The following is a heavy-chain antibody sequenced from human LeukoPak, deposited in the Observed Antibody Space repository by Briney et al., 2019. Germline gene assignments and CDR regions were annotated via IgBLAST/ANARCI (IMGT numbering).Heavy chain of an antibody. J-gene: IGHJ4*02. CDR2: IIPIFGTA. Sequence: ASVKVSCKAFGGSFSSEAISWVRQAPGQGLEWIGGIIPIFGTANYAQKFQGRVTMTTDESTSTAYMEVSSLRSEDTAVYYCGRKAGDCGGGSCYSIDYWGQGTLVTVSS. V-gene: IGHV1-69*05. D-gene: IGHD2-15*01. CDR1: GGSFSSEA. CDR3: GRKAGDCGGGSCYSIDY.